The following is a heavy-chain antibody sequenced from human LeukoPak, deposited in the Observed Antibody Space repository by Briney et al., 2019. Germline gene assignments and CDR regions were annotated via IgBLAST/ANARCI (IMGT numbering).Heavy chain of an antibody. Sequence: RTSETLSLTCTVSGYSISSGYYWGWIRQPPGKGLEWIGSIYHSGSTNYNPSLKSRVSMSLDTSKNQFSLTLGSVTAADTAVYYCARFSSHHDADYWAQGTLVTVSS. J-gene: IGHJ4*02. CDR3: ARFSSHHDADY. V-gene: IGHV4-38-2*02. CDR2: IYHSGST. D-gene: IGHD3-16*01. CDR1: GYSISSGYY.